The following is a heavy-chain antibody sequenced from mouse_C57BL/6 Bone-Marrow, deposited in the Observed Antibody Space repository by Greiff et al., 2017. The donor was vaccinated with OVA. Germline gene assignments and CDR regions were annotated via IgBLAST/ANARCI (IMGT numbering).Heavy chain of an antibody. J-gene: IGHJ2*01. CDR3: ARERGTMALYFDY. Sequence: VQLQQPGAELVKPGASVKMSCKASGYTFTSYWITWVKQRPGQGLEWIGDIYPGSGSTNYNEKFKSKATLTVDTSSSTAYMQLSSLTSEDSAVYYCARERGTMALYFDYWGQGTTLTVSS. CDR2: IYPGSGST. CDR1: GYTFTSYW. V-gene: IGHV1-55*01. D-gene: IGHD1-1*02.